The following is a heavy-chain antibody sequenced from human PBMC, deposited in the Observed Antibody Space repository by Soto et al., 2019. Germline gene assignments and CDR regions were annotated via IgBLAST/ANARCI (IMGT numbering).Heavy chain of an antibody. CDR2: IIPILGIT. D-gene: IGHD3-9*01. Sequence: SVNVSCKTSGGTFSTYIITWVRQAPGQGLQWMGRIIPILGITNYAQRFQGRVTITADRSTSTAYMEVSSLRVEDTAVYYCAKLRYFDWSSYNWFEYWGQGTPVTLSS. V-gene: IGHV1-69*02. J-gene: IGHJ5*01. CDR1: GGTFSTYI. CDR3: AKLRYFDWSSYNWFEY.